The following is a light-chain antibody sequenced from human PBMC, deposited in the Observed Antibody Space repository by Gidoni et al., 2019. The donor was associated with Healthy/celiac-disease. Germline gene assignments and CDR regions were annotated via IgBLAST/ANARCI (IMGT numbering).Light chain of an antibody. Sequence: IQITQSPSSLSASVGDRVTITCRASQSIRSYLNWYQQKPGKAPKLLIYAASSLQSGVPSRFSGSGSGTDFTLTISSLQPEDFATYYCQQSYSTPRTFGQGTKVEIK. CDR2: AAS. V-gene: IGKV1-39*01. CDR1: QSIRSY. CDR3: QQSYSTPRT. J-gene: IGKJ1*01.